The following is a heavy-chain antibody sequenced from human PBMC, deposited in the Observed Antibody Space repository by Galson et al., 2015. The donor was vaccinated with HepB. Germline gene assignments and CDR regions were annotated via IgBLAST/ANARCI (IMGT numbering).Heavy chain of an antibody. J-gene: IGHJ6*02. D-gene: IGHD1-26*01. CDR1: GFTFSSYG. CDR2: ISYDGSNK. CDR3: AKDHDCGSYRYYYYGMDV. V-gene: IGHV3-30*18. Sequence: SLRLSCAASGFTFSSYGMHWVRQAPGKGLEWVAVISYDGSNKYYADSVKGRFTISRDNSKNTLYLQMNSLRAEDTAVYYCAKDHDCGSYRYYYYGMDVWGQGTTVTVSS.